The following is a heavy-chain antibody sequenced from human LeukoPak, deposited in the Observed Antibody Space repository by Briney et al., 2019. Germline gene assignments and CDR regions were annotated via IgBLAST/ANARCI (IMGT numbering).Heavy chain of an antibody. CDR3: ASGVGYCSSTSRYASYYFDY. V-gene: IGHV4-34*01. CDR2: INHSGST. Sequence: SETLSLTCAVCGGSFSGYYWSWIRQPPGKGLEWIGEINHSGSTNYNPSLKSRVTISVDTSKNQFSLKLSSVTAADTAVYYCASGVGYCSSTSRYASYYFDYWGQGTLVTVSS. J-gene: IGHJ4*02. CDR1: GGSFSGYY. D-gene: IGHD2-2*01.